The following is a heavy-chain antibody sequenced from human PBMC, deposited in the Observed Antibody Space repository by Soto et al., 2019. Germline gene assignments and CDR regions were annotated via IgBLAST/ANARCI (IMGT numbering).Heavy chain of an antibody. CDR1: GGSISSGGYY. J-gene: IGHJ4*02. V-gene: IGHV4-31*03. Sequence: LSLTCTVSGGSISSGGYYWSWIRQHPGKGLEWIGYIYYTGSAYYNPSLKSRLTISVDTSNNQFSLKLSSVTAEDTAVYYCAREAYYYDSSGYFSKYFDSCVQGTLVTVSS. D-gene: IGHD3-22*01. CDR2: IYYTGSA. CDR3: AREAYYYDSSGYFSKYFDS.